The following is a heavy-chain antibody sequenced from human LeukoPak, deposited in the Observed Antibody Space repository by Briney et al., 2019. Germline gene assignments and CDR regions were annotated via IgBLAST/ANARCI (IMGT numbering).Heavy chain of an antibody. V-gene: IGHV4-59*12. CDR3: ARADSYYYDSSGYYLDAFDI. CDR2: IYYSGST. Sequence: SETLSLTCTVSGGSISSYYWSWIRQPPGKGLEWIGYIYYSGSTNYNPSLKSRVTISVDTSKNQFSLKLSSVTAADTAVYYCARADSYYYDSSGYYLDAFDIWGQGTMVTVSS. J-gene: IGHJ3*02. CDR1: GGSISSYY. D-gene: IGHD3-22*01.